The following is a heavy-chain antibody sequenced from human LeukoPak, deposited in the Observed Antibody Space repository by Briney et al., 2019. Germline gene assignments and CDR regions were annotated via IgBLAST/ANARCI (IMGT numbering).Heavy chain of an antibody. CDR3: ARDPLPMIAARRGTWFDP. V-gene: IGHV3-21*01. J-gene: IGHJ5*02. CDR2: ISSSSSYI. Sequence: PGGSLRLSCAASGFTFSSYSMNWVRQAPGKGLEWVSSISSSSSYIYYADSVKGRFTISRDNAENSLYLQMNSLRAEDTAVYYCARDPLPMIAARRGTWFDPWGQGTLVTVSS. CDR1: GFTFSSYS. D-gene: IGHD6-6*01.